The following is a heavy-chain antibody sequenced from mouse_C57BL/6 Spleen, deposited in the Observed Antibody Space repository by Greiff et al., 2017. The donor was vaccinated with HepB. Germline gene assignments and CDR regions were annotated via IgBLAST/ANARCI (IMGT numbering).Heavy chain of an antibody. Sequence: EVMLVESEGGLVQPGSSMKLSCTASGFTFSDYYMAWVRQVPEKGLEWVANINYDGSSTYYLDSLKSRFIISRDNAKNILYLQMSSLKSEDTATYYCARMWDYEDAMDYWGQGTSVTVSS. CDR3: ARMWDYEDAMDY. V-gene: IGHV5-16*01. J-gene: IGHJ4*01. CDR1: GFTFSDYY. D-gene: IGHD2-4*01. CDR2: INYDGSST.